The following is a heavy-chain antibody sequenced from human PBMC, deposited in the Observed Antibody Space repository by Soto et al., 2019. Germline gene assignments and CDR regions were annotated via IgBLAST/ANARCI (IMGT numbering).Heavy chain of an antibody. Sequence: GSLRLSCAASGLTFSSYWMNWVRQAPGKGLEWVANIKQDGTEKYYVDSVKGRFTISRDNAKNSLYLQMNSLRAEDTAVYYCATGDTYGYLLDYWGQGALVTVSS. V-gene: IGHV3-7*01. D-gene: IGHD5-18*01. J-gene: IGHJ4*02. CDR3: ATGDTYGYLLDY. CDR1: GLTFSSYW. CDR2: IKQDGTEK.